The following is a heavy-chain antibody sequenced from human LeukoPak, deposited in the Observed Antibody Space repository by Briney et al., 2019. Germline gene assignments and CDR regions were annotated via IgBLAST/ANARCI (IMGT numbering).Heavy chain of an antibody. Sequence: GGSLRLSCAASGFTFSDYYMSWIRQAPGKGLEWVSYISSSGSTIYYADSVKGRFTISRDNAKNSLYLQMNSLRAEDTAVYYCASLSTRVPDGYDHRYNWFDPWGQGTLVTVSS. J-gene: IGHJ5*02. V-gene: IGHV3-11*04. CDR2: ISSSGSTI. D-gene: IGHD5-12*01. CDR1: GFTFSDYY. CDR3: ASLSTRVPDGYDHRYNWFDP.